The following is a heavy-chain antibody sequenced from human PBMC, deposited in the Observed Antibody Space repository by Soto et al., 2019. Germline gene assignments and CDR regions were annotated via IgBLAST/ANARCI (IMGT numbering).Heavy chain of an antibody. V-gene: IGHV3-49*03. CDR3: SRGSFGYYGP. Sequence: LSLTCAVYGGSFSGYYWSWIRQPPGKGLEWVGFIRNTPYGGTTDYAASVRGRFTISRDDSASIAYLQMNSLKTEDSGLYYCSRGSFGYYGPWGPGTLVTVSS. D-gene: IGHD2-2*03. CDR1: GGSFSGYY. J-gene: IGHJ5*02. CDR2: IRNTPYGGTT.